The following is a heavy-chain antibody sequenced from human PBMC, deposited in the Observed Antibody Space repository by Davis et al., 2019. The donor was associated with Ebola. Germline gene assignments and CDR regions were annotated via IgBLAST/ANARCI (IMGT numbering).Heavy chain of an antibody. Sequence: SETLSLTCTVSTGSFTSAGPFWRWILPPPGRGPESNGYVYFSCHTYYNPSLKTRVTISVDTSNNHFSLKLTPVNAADTAVYYCARRIVVGAGTDAFDVWGQGTVVTVSS. CDR2: VYFSCHT. V-gene: IGHV4-39*02. D-gene: IGHD2-15*01. J-gene: IGHJ3*01. CDR1: TGSFTSAGPF. CDR3: ARRIVVGAGTDAFDV.